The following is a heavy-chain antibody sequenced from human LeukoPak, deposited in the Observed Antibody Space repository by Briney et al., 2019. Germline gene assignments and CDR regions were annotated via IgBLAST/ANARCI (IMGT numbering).Heavy chain of an antibody. Sequence: SETLSLTCAVYGWSFNDYYWNWIRQPPGKGLEWIGEINARGDTNYNPPLKSRVTISVDTSKKQFSLRLTSMIAADTALYYCARGRVPAARGYNWFDPWGQGTLVTVSS. CDR2: INARGDT. D-gene: IGHD2-2*01. V-gene: IGHV4-34*01. J-gene: IGHJ5*02. CDR3: ARGRVPAARGYNWFDP. CDR1: GWSFNDYY.